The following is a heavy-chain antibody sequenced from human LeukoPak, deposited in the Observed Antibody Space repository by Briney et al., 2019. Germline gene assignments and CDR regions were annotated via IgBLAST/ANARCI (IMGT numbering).Heavy chain of an antibody. D-gene: IGHD3-10*01. CDR2: INAGNGNT. CDR1: GYTFTSYA. V-gene: IGHV1-3*01. CDR3: ARVLLRFGGYFDY. Sequence: ASVKVSCKASGYTFTSYAIHWVRQAPGQRLEWMGWINAGNGNTEYSQKFQGRVTFTRDTSASTAYMELSSLRPEDTAVYYCARVLLRFGGYFDYWGQGTLVTVSS. J-gene: IGHJ4*02.